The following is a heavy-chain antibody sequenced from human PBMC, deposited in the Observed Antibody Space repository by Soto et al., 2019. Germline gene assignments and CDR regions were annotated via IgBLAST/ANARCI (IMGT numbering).Heavy chain of an antibody. D-gene: IGHD2-2*01. J-gene: IGHJ6*02. Sequence: SETLSLTCAVSGDSTSRGYYWAWIRQPPGKGLEYIGSIYHSGTAYYNPSLMSRVTISVDTSKNQFSLKLRSVTAADTAVYYCARGRQVVAAALFRRAGDYSLDVWGQGTTVTVSS. CDR3: ARGRQVVAAALFRRAGDYSLDV. CDR1: GDSTSRGYY. CDR2: IYHSGTA. V-gene: IGHV4-38-2*01.